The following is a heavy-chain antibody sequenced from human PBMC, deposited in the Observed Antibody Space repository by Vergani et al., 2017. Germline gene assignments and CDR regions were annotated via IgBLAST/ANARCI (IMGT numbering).Heavy chain of an antibody. Sequence: EVQLVQSGAEVKKPGESLRISCKGSGYSFTSYWISWVRQMPGKGLEWMGRIDPSDSYTNYSPSFQGHVTIPADKSISTAYLQWSSLKASDTAMYYCARGGGGWRQKGGNWFDPWGQGTLVTVSS. CDR3: ARGGGGWRQKGGNWFDP. J-gene: IGHJ5*02. V-gene: IGHV5-10-1*01. CDR2: IDPSDSYT. D-gene: IGHD6-19*01. CDR1: GYSFTSYW.